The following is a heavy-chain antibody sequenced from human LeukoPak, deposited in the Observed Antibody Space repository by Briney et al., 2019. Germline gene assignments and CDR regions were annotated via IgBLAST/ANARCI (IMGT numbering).Heavy chain of an antibody. CDR1: GGTFSSYA. V-gene: IGHV1-69*05. CDR3: ASQSYYDFWSGCSTEAYYYYYYMDV. J-gene: IGHJ6*03. CDR2: IIPIFGTA. D-gene: IGHD3-3*01. Sequence: ASVKVSCKASGGTFSSYAISWVRQAPGQGLEWMGGIIPIFGTANYAQKFQGRVTITTDESTSTAYMELSSLRSEDTAVYYCASQSYYDFWSGCSTEAYYYYYYMDVWGKGTTVTVSS.